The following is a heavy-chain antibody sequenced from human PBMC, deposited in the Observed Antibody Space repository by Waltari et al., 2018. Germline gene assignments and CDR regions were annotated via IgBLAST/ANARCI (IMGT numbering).Heavy chain of an antibody. Sequence: EVQLLESGGGLVQPGGSLRLSCAASGFHFSSYAMRWFRQAPGKGLEWVSAISGSGANTHFADSVKGRFTISRDNSKNTLYLQMNSLRAEDTAVYYCAKGCSSTSCYQYYYYYMDVWGKGTTVTVSS. D-gene: IGHD2-2*01. J-gene: IGHJ6*03. V-gene: IGHV3-23*01. CDR1: GFHFSSYA. CDR2: ISGSGANT. CDR3: AKGCSSTSCYQYYYYYMDV.